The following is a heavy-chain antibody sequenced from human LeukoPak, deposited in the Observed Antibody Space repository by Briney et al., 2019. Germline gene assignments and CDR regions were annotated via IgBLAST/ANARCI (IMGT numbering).Heavy chain of an antibody. D-gene: IGHD2-21*02. CDR1: GGSFRGYY. Sequence: SETLSLTCAVYGGSFRGYYWSWIRQPPGKGLEWIGEINHSGSTNYNPSLKSRVTISVDTSKNQFSLKLTSVTAADTAVYYCARGVNIVVVTAIQGHYFDYWGQGTLVTVSS. CDR3: ARGVNIVVVTAIQGHYFDY. J-gene: IGHJ4*02. V-gene: IGHV4-34*01. CDR2: INHSGST.